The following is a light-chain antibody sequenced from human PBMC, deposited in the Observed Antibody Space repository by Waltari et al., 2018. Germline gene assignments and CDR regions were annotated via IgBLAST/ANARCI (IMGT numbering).Light chain of an antibody. V-gene: IGKV1-39*01. CDR2: TAS. Sequence: DIQMTQSPSSLSASVGDRVTITCRASQTISSYLNWYQQKPGKAPHLLIFTASSLQSRVPSRFSGSGSGTDFTLTISSLQPEDFATYYCQQSSSTPPWTFGQGTKVEIK. CDR1: QTISSY. J-gene: IGKJ1*01. CDR3: QQSSSTPPWT.